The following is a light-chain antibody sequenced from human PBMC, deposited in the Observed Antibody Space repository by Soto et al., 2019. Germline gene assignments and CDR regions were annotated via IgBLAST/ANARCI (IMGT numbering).Light chain of an antibody. V-gene: IGLV2-14*03. CDR3: NSYTSSSTYV. CDR1: SSDVDGFNY. J-gene: IGLJ1*01. Sequence: LTQPASVSGSPGQSITISCTGTSSDVDGFNYVSWHQQHPGKTPKLMIYDVTNRPSGVSYRFSGSKSGNTASLTISGLQAEDEADYYCNSYTSSSTYVFGTGTKVTVL. CDR2: DVT.